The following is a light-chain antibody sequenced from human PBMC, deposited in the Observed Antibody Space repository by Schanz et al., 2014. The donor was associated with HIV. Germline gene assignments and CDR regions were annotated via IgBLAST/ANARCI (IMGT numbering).Light chain of an antibody. CDR1: QRLSSAY. CDR3: QHRSSWPPYT. Sequence: EIVLTQSPGSLSLSPGGRATLSCGASQRLSSAYLAWYQQKRAQPPRLVIYATSTRAAGIPDRFSGTGSGTDFTLTISRLEPEDFAVYFCQHRSSWPPYTFGQGTKLDIK. CDR2: ATS. V-gene: IGKV3D-20*02. J-gene: IGKJ2*01.